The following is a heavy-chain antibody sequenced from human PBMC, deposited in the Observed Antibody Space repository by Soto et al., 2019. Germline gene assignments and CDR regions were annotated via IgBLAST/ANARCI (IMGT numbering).Heavy chain of an antibody. CDR2: IYYSGST. V-gene: IGHV4-39*07. D-gene: IGHD2-2*01. Sequence: SETLSLTCTVSGGSISSSSYYWGWIRQPPGKGLEWIGSIYYSGSTYYNPSLKSRVTISVDTSKNQFSLKLSSVTAADTAVYYCAREVVVVPAALIDYYYYFMDVWGKGTTVTVSS. J-gene: IGHJ6*03. CDR1: GGSISSSSYY. CDR3: AREVVVVPAALIDYYYYFMDV.